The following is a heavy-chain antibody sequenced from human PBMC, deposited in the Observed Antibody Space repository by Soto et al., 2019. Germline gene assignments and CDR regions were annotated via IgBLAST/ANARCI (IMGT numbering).Heavy chain of an antibody. CDR3: ARGYSYTQPVFDY. D-gene: IGHD5-18*01. V-gene: IGHV3-23*01. J-gene: IGHJ4*02. CDR1: GFTFSNYG. Sequence: PGGSLRLSCAASGFTFSNYGMSWVRQAPGKGLEWVSVISDGGGSTFYADSVKGRFTISRDNFKNTLYLQMNSLRAEDTAVYYCARGYSYTQPVFDYWGLGTLVTVSS. CDR2: ISDGGGST.